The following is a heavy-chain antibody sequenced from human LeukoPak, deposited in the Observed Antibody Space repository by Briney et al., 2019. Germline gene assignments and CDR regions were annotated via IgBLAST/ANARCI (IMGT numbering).Heavy chain of an antibody. CDR2: ISASGST. J-gene: IGHJ4*02. V-gene: IGHV3-23*01. CDR1: GFPLTNYA. D-gene: IGHD2-15*01. Sequence: GGSLRLSCAASGFPLTNYAISWVRQAPGKGLEWVSAISASGSTYYADSVKGHFTISRDNSRNTLYLQMNSLRAEDTAVYYCARSGVAATPRTSDCWGQGTLVTVSA. CDR3: ARSGVAATPRTSDC.